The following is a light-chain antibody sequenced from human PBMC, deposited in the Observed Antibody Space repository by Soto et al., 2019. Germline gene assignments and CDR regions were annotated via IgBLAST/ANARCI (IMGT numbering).Light chain of an antibody. CDR1: QTISDW. V-gene: IGKV1-5*03. Sequence: DIQMTQSPSTLSASVGDRVTITCRASQTISDWLAWYQQKPGKAPTLLIYKASSLESGVPSRFSGSGSGTDFTLTVSSLQPDDFATDYCQQYNAYPWTFGQGTKVEIK. J-gene: IGKJ1*01. CDR2: KAS. CDR3: QQYNAYPWT.